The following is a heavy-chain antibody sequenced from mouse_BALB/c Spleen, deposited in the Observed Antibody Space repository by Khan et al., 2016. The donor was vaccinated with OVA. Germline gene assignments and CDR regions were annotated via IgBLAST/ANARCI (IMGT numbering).Heavy chain of an antibody. Sequence: VQLQQSGAELARPGASVKMSCKASGYTFTSYTIHWIKLRPGQGLEWIGYINPSNGYSNYNQKFKDKVTLTADKSSTPAYMQLSSLTSDDSAVYNCVRDGAYHRNDDWFAYWGLGTLVTVSA. CDR3: VRDGAYHRNDDWFAY. CDR1: GYTFTSYT. CDR2: INPSNGYS. D-gene: IGHD2-14*01. V-gene: IGHV1-4*01. J-gene: IGHJ3*01.